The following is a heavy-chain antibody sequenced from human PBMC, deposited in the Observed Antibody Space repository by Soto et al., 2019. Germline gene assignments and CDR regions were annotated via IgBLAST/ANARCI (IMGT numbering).Heavy chain of an antibody. CDR2: IDSGGRTT. D-gene: IGHD3-10*01. V-gene: IGHV3-74*01. CDR1: AFTFSSDC. Sequence: GXSLRLSGAASAFTFSSDCIHWFPQAPGKGLVWVSRIDSGGRTTTYADSVKGRFTISRDNAKNTLYLQMNGLRDEDTALYYCARWFTYGNFDYFDYWGQGTQVTVSS. CDR3: ARWFTYGNFDYFDY. J-gene: IGHJ4*02.